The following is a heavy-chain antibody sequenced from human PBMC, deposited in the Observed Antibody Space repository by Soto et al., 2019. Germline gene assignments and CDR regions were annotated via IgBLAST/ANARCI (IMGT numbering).Heavy chain of an antibody. CDR2: IYYSGST. CDR1: GGSISTYY. Sequence: PSETLSLTCTVSGGSISTYYWSWIRQPPGKGLEWIGYIYYSGSTNYNPSLKSRVTISEDASKNQFSLKLSSVTAADTAVYYWARGKFPFTFDYWGQGALVTVSS. CDR3: ARGKFPFTFDY. D-gene: IGHD3-10*01. V-gene: IGHV4-59*01. J-gene: IGHJ4*02.